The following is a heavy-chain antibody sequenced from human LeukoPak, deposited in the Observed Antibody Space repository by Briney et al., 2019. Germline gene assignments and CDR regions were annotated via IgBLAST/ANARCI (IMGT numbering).Heavy chain of an antibody. J-gene: IGHJ4*02. CDR1: GFTFSSYA. Sequence: GGSLRLSCAASGFTFSSYAMSWVRQAPGKGLEWVSAISGSGGSTYYADSVKGRFTISRDNSKNTLYLQMNSLRAEDTAVYYCAKEPHHYYDSSGYYEFYFDYWGQGTLVTVSS. CDR2: ISGSGGST. D-gene: IGHD3-22*01. V-gene: IGHV3-23*01. CDR3: AKEPHHYYDSSGYYEFYFDY.